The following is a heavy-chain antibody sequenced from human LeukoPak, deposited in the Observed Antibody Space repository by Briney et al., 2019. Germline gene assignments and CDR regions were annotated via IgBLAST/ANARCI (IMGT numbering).Heavy chain of an antibody. Sequence: GGSLRLSCAASGFTFSSYGMHWVRQAPGKGLEWVAFIRYDGSNKYYADSVKGRFTISRDNSRSTLYLQMNSLRAEDTAVYYCAREEGALYWGQGTLVTVSS. CDR3: AREEGALY. D-gene: IGHD1-26*01. CDR1: GFTFSSYG. CDR2: IRYDGSNK. J-gene: IGHJ4*02. V-gene: IGHV3-30*02.